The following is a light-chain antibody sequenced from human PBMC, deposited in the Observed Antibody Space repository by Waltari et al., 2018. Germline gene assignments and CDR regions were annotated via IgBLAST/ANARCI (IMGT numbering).Light chain of an antibody. Sequence: QSALTQPPSASGSPGQSVTISCTGTSRDVGAYNYVSWYPHHPGKAPKPLLNEVNTRPSGVPNRFSGSKSGNTASLTVSGLQAEDEADYYCSSYAGSNIVVFGGGTKLTVL. V-gene: IGLV2-8*01. CDR1: SRDVGAYNY. CDR2: EVN. CDR3: SSYAGSNIVV. J-gene: IGLJ2*01.